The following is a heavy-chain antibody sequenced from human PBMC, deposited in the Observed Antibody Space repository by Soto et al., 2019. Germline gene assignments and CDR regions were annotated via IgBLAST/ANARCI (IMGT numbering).Heavy chain of an antibody. V-gene: IGHV3-23*01. CDR1: GFTFSSYA. CDR3: AKDVPGSSWQNYYYYGMDV. J-gene: IGHJ6*02. Sequence: EVQLLESGGGLVQPGGSLRLSCEASGFTFSSYAMSWVRQAPGKGLEWVSAISGSGGSTYYADSVKGRFTISRDNSKNTLYLQMNSLRAEDTAVYYCAKDVPGSSWQNYYYYGMDVWGQGTTVTVSS. D-gene: IGHD6-13*01. CDR2: ISGSGGST.